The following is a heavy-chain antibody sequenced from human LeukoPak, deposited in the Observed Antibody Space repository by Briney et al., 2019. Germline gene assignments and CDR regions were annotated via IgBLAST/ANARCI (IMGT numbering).Heavy chain of an antibody. CDR3: ARGQYSGSYRGY. D-gene: IGHD1-26*01. Sequence: GGSLRLSCAASGFTFSSYAMSWVRQAPGKGLEWVSSISSSSSYIYYADSVKGRFTISRDNAKNSLYLQMNSLRAEDTAVYYCARGQYSGSYRGYWGQGTLVTVSS. CDR2: ISSSSSYI. CDR1: GFTFSSYA. V-gene: IGHV3-21*01. J-gene: IGHJ4*02.